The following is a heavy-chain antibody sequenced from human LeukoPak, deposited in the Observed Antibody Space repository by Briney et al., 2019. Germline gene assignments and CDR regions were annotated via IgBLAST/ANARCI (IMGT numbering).Heavy chain of an antibody. Sequence: SETLSLTCTVSGGSISSGSYYWSWIRQPAGKGLEWIGRIYTSGSTNYNPSLKSRVTISVDTSKNQFSLKLSSVTAADTAVYYCARSSTLRYFDWLTPGAFDIWGQGTMVTVSS. D-gene: IGHD3-9*01. CDR1: GGSISSGSYY. CDR3: ARSSTLRYFDWLTPGAFDI. CDR2: IYTSGST. V-gene: IGHV4-61*02. J-gene: IGHJ3*02.